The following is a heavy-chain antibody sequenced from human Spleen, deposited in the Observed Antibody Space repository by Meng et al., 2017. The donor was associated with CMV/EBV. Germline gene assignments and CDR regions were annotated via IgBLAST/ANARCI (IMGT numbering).Heavy chain of an antibody. V-gene: IGHV1-8*01. CDR1: GYTFTSYD. D-gene: IGHD6-13*01. Sequence: ASVKVSCKASGYTFTSYDINWVRQATGQGLEWMGWMNPNSGNTGYAQKFQGRVTMTRNTSISTAYMELSSLRSEDTAVYYCARGRANIAAAGRVWFDPWGQGTLVTSPQ. J-gene: IGHJ5*02. CDR2: MNPNSGNT. CDR3: ARGRANIAAAGRVWFDP.